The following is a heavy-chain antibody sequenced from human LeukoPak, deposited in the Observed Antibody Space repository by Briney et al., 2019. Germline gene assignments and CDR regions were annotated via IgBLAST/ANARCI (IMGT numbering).Heavy chain of an antibody. Sequence: SETLSLTCTVSGDSISRHYWNWIRQSPGKGLEWIGYFYYSGSTNYHPSLKSRVTISLDTSQNQLYLNLSAVTAADTAVYYCAKVYPYHYYYMEVWGKGTTVTVSS. V-gene: IGHV4-59*11. J-gene: IGHJ6*03. CDR2: FYYSGST. D-gene: IGHD2-2*01. CDR1: GDSISRHY. CDR3: AKVYPYHYYYMEV.